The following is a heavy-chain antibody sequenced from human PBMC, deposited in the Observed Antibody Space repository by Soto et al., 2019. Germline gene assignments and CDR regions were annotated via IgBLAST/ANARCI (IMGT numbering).Heavy chain of an antibody. Sequence: SATLPLTCGVSGFPFSYGYYWGLIRPPPGKGLEWLGSIYQSGKTYYNPSLKSRLTLSMDTSKNEFSVRLRSVTAADTAVYFCARLYCSSVSCYTDYWGPGVQVTVSS. CDR2: IYQSGKT. V-gene: IGHV4-38-2*01. D-gene: IGHD2-2*01. J-gene: IGHJ4*02. CDR1: GFPFSYGYY. CDR3: ARLYCSSVSCYTDY.